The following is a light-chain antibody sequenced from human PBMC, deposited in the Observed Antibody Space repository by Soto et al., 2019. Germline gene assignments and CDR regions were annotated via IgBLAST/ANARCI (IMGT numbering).Light chain of an antibody. CDR3: SSYTSRSTRYV. V-gene: IGLV2-14*01. CDR1: SSDVGGYNY. Sequence: QSALTRPASVSGSPGQSITISCTGISSDVGGYNYVSWYQQHPGKAPKLMIYEVSNRPSGVSNRFSGSKSGNTASLTISGLQAEDEADYYCSSYTSRSTRYVFGTGTKLTVL. CDR2: EVS. J-gene: IGLJ1*01.